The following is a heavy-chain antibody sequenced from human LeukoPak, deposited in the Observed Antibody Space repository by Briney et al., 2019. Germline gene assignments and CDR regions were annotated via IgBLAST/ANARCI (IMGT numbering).Heavy chain of an antibody. V-gene: IGHV3-30*04. CDR3: ARDHYSSGWYPSPFDY. CDR2: ISYDGSNK. CDR1: GFTFSSYA. D-gene: IGHD6-19*01. Sequence: AGGSLRLSCAASGFTFSSYAMHWVRQAPGKGLEWVAVISYDGSNKYYADSVKGRFTISRDNSKNTLYLQMNSLRAEDTAVYYCARDHYSSGWYPSPFDYWGQGTLVTVSS. J-gene: IGHJ4*02.